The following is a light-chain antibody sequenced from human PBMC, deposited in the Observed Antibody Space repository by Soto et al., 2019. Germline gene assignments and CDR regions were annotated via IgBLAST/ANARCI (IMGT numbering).Light chain of an antibody. CDR2: GAS. CDR1: QSVSSN. J-gene: IGKJ1*01. V-gene: IGKV3-15*01. CDR3: QQYRDWPRT. Sequence: IVMTQSXAIVPVSPGDXXXXXXXASQSVSSNVELSKQKXGHAPRLLINGASXRATGIPARFSGSGSGTDFSLTISRLQSEDVAVYYCQQYRDWPRTFGQGTKVEIK.